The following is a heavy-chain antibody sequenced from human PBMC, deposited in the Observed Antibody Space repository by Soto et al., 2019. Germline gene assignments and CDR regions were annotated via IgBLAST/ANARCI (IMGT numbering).Heavy chain of an antibody. D-gene: IGHD2-21*02. Sequence: GGSLRLSCAASGFTFSGSAMHWVRQASGKGLEWVGRIRSKANSYPTAYAASVKGRFTISRDDSKNTAYLQMNSLKTEDTAVYYCMAVTGGIDYWGQGTLVTVSS. CDR3: MAVTGGIDY. CDR1: GFTFSGSA. J-gene: IGHJ4*02. V-gene: IGHV3-73*01. CDR2: IRSKANSYPT.